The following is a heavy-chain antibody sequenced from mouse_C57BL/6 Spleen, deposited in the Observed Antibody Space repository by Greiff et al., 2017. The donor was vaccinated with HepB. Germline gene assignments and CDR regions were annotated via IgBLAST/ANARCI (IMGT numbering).Heavy chain of an antibody. V-gene: IGHV1-39*01. CDR2: INPNYGTT. J-gene: IGHJ1*03. Sequence: VHVKQSGPELVKPGASVKISCKASGYSFTDYNMNWVKQSNGKSLEWIGVINPNYGTTSYNQKFKGKATLTVDQSSSTAYMQLNSLTSEDSAVYCCASLIYYYGSSSPVVDGWGTGTTVTVSS. D-gene: IGHD1-1*01. CDR3: ASLIYYYGSSSPVVDG. CDR1: GYSFTDYN.